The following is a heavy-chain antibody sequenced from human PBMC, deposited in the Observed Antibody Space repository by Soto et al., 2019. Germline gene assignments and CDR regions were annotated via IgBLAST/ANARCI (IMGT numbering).Heavy chain of an antibody. CDR1: GFTFSDYY. Sequence: QVQLVESGGGLVKPGGSLRLSCAASGFTFSDYYMSWIRQAPGKGLEWVSYISGRNTYTNYADSVKGRFTVSRDNAKNLLFLELNCWRGEDTAVYYWARDGGERMPAAIGGGYVMDVWGQGTTVIVSS. D-gene: IGHD2-2*01. CDR2: ISGRNTYT. J-gene: IGHJ6*02. V-gene: IGHV3-11*06. CDR3: ARDGGERMPAAIGGGYVMDV.